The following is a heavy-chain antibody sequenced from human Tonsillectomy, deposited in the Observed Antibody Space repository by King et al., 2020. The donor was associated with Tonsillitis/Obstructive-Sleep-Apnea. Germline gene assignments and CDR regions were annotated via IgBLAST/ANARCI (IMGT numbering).Heavy chain of an antibody. D-gene: IGHD5-18*01. Sequence: QLQESGPGLVKPSEALSLTCSVSGDSISSSNYYWGWVRQPPGKGLEWIGSIYYSGSTYYNPSLESRVTISVDTSKNQFSLKLSSATAADTAMYFCVRQNSYGHYSYYYMDVWGTGTTGTVSS. CDR1: GDSISSSNYY. V-gene: IGHV4-39*01. J-gene: IGHJ6*03. CDR2: IYYSGST. CDR3: VRQNSYGHYSYYYMDV.